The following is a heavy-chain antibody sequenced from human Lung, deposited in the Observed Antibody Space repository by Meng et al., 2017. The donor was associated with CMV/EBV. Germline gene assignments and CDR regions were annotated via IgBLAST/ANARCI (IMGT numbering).Heavy chain of an antibody. J-gene: IGHJ4*02. CDR3: AKAFSASWYREYYDY. Sequence: GESLKISCAASGFTFSSYAMSWVRQAPGRGLEWVSAITASGGSTYYTDSVKGRFTVSRDNSKNTLYLQMNNLRAEDTAVFYCAKAFSASWYREYYDYWGQGALVTVSS. D-gene: IGHD6-13*01. CDR1: GFTFSSYA. CDR2: ITASGGST. V-gene: IGHV3-23*01.